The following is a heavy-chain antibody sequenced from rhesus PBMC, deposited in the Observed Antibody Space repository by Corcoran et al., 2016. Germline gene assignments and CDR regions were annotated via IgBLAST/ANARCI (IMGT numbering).Heavy chain of an antibody. J-gene: IGHJ2*01. CDR2: IDPSDSDT. CDR3: ATTLTVTTSWYFDL. V-gene: IGHV5-20*01. D-gene: IGHD4-23*01. Sequence: EVQLVQSGAEVKRPGESLKISCKTSGYSFTSYWISWVRQKPGKGLEWMGAIDPSDSDTRYNPAYQGQVTISADKSISTAYLQWSRLKASDTATYYCATTLTVTTSWYFDLWGPGAPITISS. CDR1: GYSFTSYW.